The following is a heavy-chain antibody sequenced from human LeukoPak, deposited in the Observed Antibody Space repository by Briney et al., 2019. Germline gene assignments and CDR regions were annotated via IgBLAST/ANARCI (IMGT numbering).Heavy chain of an antibody. J-gene: IGHJ4*02. CDR2: ISYDGSDK. Sequence: GGSLRLSCAASGFTFSIYAMHWVRQAPGKGLEWVAVISYDGSDKYYADSVKGRFTISRDNSKYTLYLQMNSLRAEDTAVYYCARQYYYDSSGFPYFDYWGQGTLVTVSS. CDR1: GFTFSIYA. D-gene: IGHD3-22*01. V-gene: IGHV3-30-3*01. CDR3: ARQYYYDSSGFPYFDY.